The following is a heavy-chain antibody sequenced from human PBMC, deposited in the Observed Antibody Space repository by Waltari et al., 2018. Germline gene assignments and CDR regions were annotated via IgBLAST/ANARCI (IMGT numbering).Heavy chain of an antibody. CDR3: ACWYSSSWYDL. V-gene: IGHV1-69*15. Sequence: QVQLVQSGAEGKKPGASVKVSCKGSGGTFSSYAISRVRQAPVQGLEWMGRIIPIFGTANYAQKFQGRVTITADESTSTAYMELSSLRSEDTAVYYCACWYSSSWYDLWGRGTLVTVSS. J-gene: IGHJ2*01. CDR2: IIPIFGTA. CDR1: GGTFSSYA. D-gene: IGHD6-13*01.